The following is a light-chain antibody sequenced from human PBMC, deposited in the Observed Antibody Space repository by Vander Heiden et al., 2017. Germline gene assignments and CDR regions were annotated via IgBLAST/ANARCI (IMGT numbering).Light chain of an antibody. CDR2: AAS. Sequence: DIQLTQSPSFLSASVGDRVTITCRASQGISSYLAWYQQKPGKAPKLLIYAASKGKSGVTYRFSGSGYVKEFTLTSSRRQHEDFANYYSQQLNSYTVFGHGTKVXIK. CDR1: QGISSY. V-gene: IGKV1-9*01. J-gene: IGKJ3*01. CDR3: QQLNSYTV.